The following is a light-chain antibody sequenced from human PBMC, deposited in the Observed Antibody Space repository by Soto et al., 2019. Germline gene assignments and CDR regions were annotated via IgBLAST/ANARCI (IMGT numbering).Light chain of an antibody. CDR1: SSDIGAYNY. J-gene: IGLJ2*01. V-gene: IGLV2-8*01. CDR3: SSYAGSNNYVV. Sequence: QSVLTQPASVSGSPGQSIAISCTGSSSDIGAYNYVSWYQHHPGKAPKLIIYDVSKRPSGVPDRFSGSKSGNTASLTVSGLQAEDEADYYCSSYAGSNNYVVFGGGTKLTVL. CDR2: DVS.